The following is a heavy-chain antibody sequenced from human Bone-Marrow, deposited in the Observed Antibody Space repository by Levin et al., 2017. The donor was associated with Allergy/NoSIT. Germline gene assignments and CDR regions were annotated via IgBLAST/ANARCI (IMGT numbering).Heavy chain of an antibody. Sequence: GGSLRLSCEASGFTFIGYAMSWVRQAPGKGLEWVSDINGGGDETYYADSVKGRFTISRDNSKSTLYLQMNSLRAEDTAIDYCAKGLRNHYGSGAGGEMDVWGQGTTVIVSS. V-gene: IGHV3-23*01. CDR1: GFTFIGYA. CDR2: INGGGDET. J-gene: IGHJ6*02. CDR3: AKGLRNHYGSGAGGEMDV. D-gene: IGHD3-10*01.